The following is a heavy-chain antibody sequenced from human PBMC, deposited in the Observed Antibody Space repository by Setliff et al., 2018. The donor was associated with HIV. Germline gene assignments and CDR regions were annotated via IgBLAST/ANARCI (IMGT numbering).Heavy chain of an antibody. CDR3: ARGRISSWPYYYYGMDV. J-gene: IGHJ6*02. Sequence: GASVKVSCKASGYTFTSYAIHWVRQAPGQSLEWMGWINAGYGNTKYSQKFQGRVTITRDASASTAYMELSSLRSEDTAVYYCARGRISSWPYYYYGMDVWGQGTTVTVSS. D-gene: IGHD6-13*01. V-gene: IGHV1-3*01. CDR2: INAGYGNT. CDR1: GYTFTSYA.